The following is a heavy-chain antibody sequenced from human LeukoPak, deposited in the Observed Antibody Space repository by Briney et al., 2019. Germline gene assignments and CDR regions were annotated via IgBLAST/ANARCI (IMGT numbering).Heavy chain of an antibody. CDR2: LISDGSSA. CDR1: GFTFSSYW. D-gene: IGHD2/OR15-2a*01. V-gene: IGHV3-74*01. J-gene: IGHJ4*02. Sequence: GGSLRLSCAASGFTFSSYWMHWVRQAPGKGLVWVSRLISDGSSASYADSVKGRFTISKDNAKNTVYLQMNSLRAEDTAVYYCVSFYETYWGRGTLVTVSS. CDR3: VSFYETY.